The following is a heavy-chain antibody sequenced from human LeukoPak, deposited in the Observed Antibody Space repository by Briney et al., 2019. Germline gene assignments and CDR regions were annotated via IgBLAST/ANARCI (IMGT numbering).Heavy chain of an antibody. J-gene: IGHJ4*02. CDR1: GGSICSGGYC. Sequence: SETLSLTCTVSGGSICSGGYCWSWVRQHPGRGLELIGYIYYNGSTYYNPSFKTRVTISVATSKNQFCMRLSSVTAADTAVYYCASSYGGNAGDFDYWGQGTLVTVSS. D-gene: IGHD2-15*01. CDR3: ASSYGGNAGDFDY. V-gene: IGHV4-31*03. CDR2: IYYNGST.